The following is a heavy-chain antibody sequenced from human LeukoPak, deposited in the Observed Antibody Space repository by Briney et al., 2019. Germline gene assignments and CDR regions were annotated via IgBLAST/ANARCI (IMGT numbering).Heavy chain of an antibody. V-gene: IGHV3-48*03. J-gene: IGHJ4*02. CDR3: AREIYYPSGSHYPFYCFDY. Sequence: GGSLRLSCAASGFTFSSFEMNWVRQAPGKGLEWVSYISNTSSSIYYADSVRGRFTISRDNAKNSLYLQMNSLRAEDTGVYYCAREIYYPSGSHYPFYCFDYWGQGTLVTASS. D-gene: IGHD3-10*01. CDR2: ISNTSSSI. CDR1: GFTFSSFE.